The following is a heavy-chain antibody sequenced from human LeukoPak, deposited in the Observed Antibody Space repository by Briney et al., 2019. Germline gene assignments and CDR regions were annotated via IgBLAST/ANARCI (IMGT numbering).Heavy chain of an antibody. CDR2: INHSGSN. CDR3: ARGRAMVRGYKVYYYYGMDV. D-gene: IGHD3-10*01. CDR1: GGSFSGYY. J-gene: IGHJ6*04. V-gene: IGHV4-34*01. Sequence: SETLSLTCAVYGGSFSGYYWSWIRQPPGKGLEWIGEINHSGSNNYNPSLKSRVTISVDTSKNQFSLKLSSVTAADTAVYYCARGRAMVRGYKVYYYYGMDVWGKGTTVTVSS.